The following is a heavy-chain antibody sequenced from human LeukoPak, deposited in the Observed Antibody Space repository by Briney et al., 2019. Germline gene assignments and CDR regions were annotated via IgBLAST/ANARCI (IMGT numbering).Heavy chain of an antibody. J-gene: IGHJ2*01. CDR3: ARLVVSPRIKAITGRGRYFDL. V-gene: IGHV4-39*07. Sequence: PSETLSLTCTVSGGSISSNTYCWGWIRQPPGEGLEGLVSVYSTGNTFYNPALKSRVTISVDRSKNQFSLKLSSVTAADTAVYYCARLVVSPRIKAITGRGRYFDLWGRGTLVTVSS. CDR2: VYSTGNT. D-gene: IGHD1-20*01. CDR1: GGSISSNTYC.